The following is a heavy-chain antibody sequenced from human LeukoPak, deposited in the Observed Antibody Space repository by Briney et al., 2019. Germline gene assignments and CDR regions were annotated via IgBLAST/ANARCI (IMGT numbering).Heavy chain of an antibody. D-gene: IGHD2-15*01. V-gene: IGHV4-61*02. J-gene: IGHJ3*02. CDR3: ARGGYCSGGSCSIDAFDI. Sequence: SETLSLTCTVSGGSISSGSYYWSWIRQPAGKGLEWIWRIYTSGSTNYNPSLKSRVTISVDTSKNQFSLKLSSVTAADTAVYYCARGGYCSGGSCSIDAFDIWGQGTMVTVSS. CDR1: GGSISSGSYY. CDR2: IYTSGST.